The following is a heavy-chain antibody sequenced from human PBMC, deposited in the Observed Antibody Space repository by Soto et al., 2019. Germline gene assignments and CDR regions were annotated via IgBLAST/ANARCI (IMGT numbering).Heavy chain of an antibody. CDR1: GFTFSNAW. V-gene: IGHV3-15*01. J-gene: IGHJ2*01. D-gene: IGHD6-13*01. CDR3: TTLYSSNWYPRYFDL. CDR2: IKSKTDGGTT. Sequence: GSLRLSCAASGFTFSNAWMSWVRQAPGKGLEWVGRIKSKTDGGTTDYAAPVKGRFTISRDDSKNTLYLQMNSLKTEDTAVYFCTTLYSSNWYPRYFDLWGRGTPVTVSS.